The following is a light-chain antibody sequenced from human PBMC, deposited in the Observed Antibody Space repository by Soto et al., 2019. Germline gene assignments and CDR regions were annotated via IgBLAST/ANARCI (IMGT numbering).Light chain of an antibody. CDR1: SSDVGGYHY. Sequence: QSVLTQPRSVSGSPGQSVTLSCTGTSSDVGGYHYVSWYQHHPGKAPKIIIYDVNKRPSGVPDRFSGSKSGNTASLTISGLQTEDEADYYCCSYTSSSAWVFGGGTKLTVL. CDR2: DVN. CDR3: CSYTSSSAWV. V-gene: IGLV2-11*01. J-gene: IGLJ3*02.